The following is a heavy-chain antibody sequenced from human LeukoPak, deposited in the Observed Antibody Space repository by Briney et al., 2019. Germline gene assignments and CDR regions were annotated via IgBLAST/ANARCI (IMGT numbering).Heavy chain of an antibody. CDR1: GFTFSSYS. Sequence: GGSLRLSCAASGFTFSSYSMNWVRQAPGKGLEWVSYISSSSSTIYYADSVKGRFTISRDNAKNSLYLQMNSLRAEDAAVYYCASTVTYGDWGQGTLVTASS. CDR2: ISSSSSTI. D-gene: IGHD4-17*01. CDR3: ASTVTYGD. J-gene: IGHJ4*02. V-gene: IGHV3-48*01.